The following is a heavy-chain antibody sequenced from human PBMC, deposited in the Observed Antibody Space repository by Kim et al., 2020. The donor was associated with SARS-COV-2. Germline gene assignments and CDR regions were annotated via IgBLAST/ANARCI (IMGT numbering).Heavy chain of an antibody. CDR3: ARSGRAYDILTGYYYYYGMDV. CDR2: ISSSGSTI. D-gene: IGHD3-9*01. Sequence: GGSLRLSCAASGFTFSSYEMNWVRQAPGKGLEWVSYISSSGSTIYYADSVKGRFTISRDNAKNSLYLQMNSLRAEDTAVYYCARSGRAYDILTGYYYYYGMDVWGQGTTVTVSS. J-gene: IGHJ6*02. V-gene: IGHV3-48*03. CDR1: GFTFSSYE.